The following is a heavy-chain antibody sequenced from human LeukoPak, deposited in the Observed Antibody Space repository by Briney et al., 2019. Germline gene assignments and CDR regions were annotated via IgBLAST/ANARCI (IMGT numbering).Heavy chain of an antibody. J-gene: IGHJ4*02. D-gene: IGHD3-10*01. Sequence: GGSLRLSCAASGFTFSSYAMSGVRQAPGKGLEWVSAISGSGGSTYYADSVEGRFTIYRDDSKNTLYLQMNSLRAEDTAVYYCVGGSGSKYYWGQRTLVTVSS. CDR2: ISGSGGST. CDR3: VGGSGSKYY. CDR1: GFTFSSYA. V-gene: IGHV3-23*01.